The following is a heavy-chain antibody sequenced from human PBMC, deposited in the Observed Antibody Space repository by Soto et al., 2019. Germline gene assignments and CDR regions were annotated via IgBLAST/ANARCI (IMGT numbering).Heavy chain of an antibody. V-gene: IGHV3-23*01. Sequence: PXVCLRRSCAASGFTFSSYAMSWVRQAPGKGLEWVSAISGSGGSTYYADSVKGRFTISRVNSKNTLYLQMNSLRAEDTAVYYCSRYYNYDFWSGILYGMDVWGQGTTVTVSS. CDR3: SRYYNYDFWSGILYGMDV. CDR2: ISGSGGST. J-gene: IGHJ6*02. D-gene: IGHD3-3*01. CDR1: GFTFSSYA.